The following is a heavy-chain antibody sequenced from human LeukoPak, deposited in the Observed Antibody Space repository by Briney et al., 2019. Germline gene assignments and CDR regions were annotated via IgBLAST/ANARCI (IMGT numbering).Heavy chain of an antibody. J-gene: IGHJ5*02. CDR3: ARDLDYGVGWFDP. D-gene: IGHD4-17*01. V-gene: IGHV4-39*07. CDR1: GGSISSSSYY. CDR2: IYYSGST. Sequence: SETLSLTCTVSGGSISSSSYYWGWIRQPPGKGLEWIGSIYYSGSTYYNPSLKSRVTISVDTSKNQFSLKLSSVTAADTAVYYCARDLDYGVGWFDPWGQGTLVTVSS.